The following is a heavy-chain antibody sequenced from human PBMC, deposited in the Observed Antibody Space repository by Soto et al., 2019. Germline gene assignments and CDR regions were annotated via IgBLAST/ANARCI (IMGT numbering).Heavy chain of an antibody. CDR3: ARLAWFGELPDY. V-gene: IGHV4-39*01. Sequence: SETLSLTCTVSGGSISSSSYYWGWIRQPPGKGLEWIGSIYYSGSTYYNPSLKSRVTISVDTSKNQFSLKLSSVTAADTAVYHCARLAWFGELPDYWGQGTLVTVSS. D-gene: IGHD3-10*01. CDR2: IYYSGST. J-gene: IGHJ4*02. CDR1: GGSISSSSYY.